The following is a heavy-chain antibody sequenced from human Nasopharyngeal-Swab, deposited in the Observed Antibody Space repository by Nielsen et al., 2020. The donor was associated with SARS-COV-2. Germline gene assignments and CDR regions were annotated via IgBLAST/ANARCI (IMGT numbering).Heavy chain of an antibody. CDR1: GFAFDDYA. Sequence: SLKISCTASGFAFDDYAMHWVRQPPGKGLEWVSGINQNSGSIGYADSVKGRFTISRDNAKNSLYLQMKSLRGEDTALYYCAKAVNYDFWSGSKDWGQGTLVTVSS. D-gene: IGHD3-3*01. V-gene: IGHV3-9*01. CDR3: AKAVNYDFWSGSKD. J-gene: IGHJ4*02. CDR2: INQNSGSI.